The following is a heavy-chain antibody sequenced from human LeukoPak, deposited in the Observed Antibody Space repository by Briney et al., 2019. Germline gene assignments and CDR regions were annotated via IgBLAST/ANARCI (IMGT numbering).Heavy chain of an antibody. CDR2: ISGGGDAT. J-gene: IGHJ4*02. CDR1: GFTVSSNY. Sequence: PGGSLRLSCAASGFTVSSNYMSWVRQAPGKGLEWVSTISGGGDATYYADSVKGRFTISRDNSKNTLYLQMNSLRAEDTAVYYCARVMGRYCSSTSCYVDYWGQGTLVTVSS. CDR3: ARVMGRYCSSTSCYVDY. D-gene: IGHD2-2*01. V-gene: IGHV3-23*01.